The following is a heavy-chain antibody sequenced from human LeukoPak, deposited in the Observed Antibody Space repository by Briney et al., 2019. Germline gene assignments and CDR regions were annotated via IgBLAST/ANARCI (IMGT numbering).Heavy chain of an antibody. CDR1: GGSISSYY. V-gene: IGHV4-59*01. D-gene: IGHD2-2*02. CDR3: ARGDYCSSTSCYRGYYYMDV. Sequence: PSETLSLTCTVSGGSISSYYWSWIRQPPGKGLEWIGYIYYSGSTNYNPSLKSRVTISVDTSKNQFSLKLSSVTAADTAVYYCARGDYCSSTSCYRGYYYMDVWGKGTTVTVSS. CDR2: IYYSGST. J-gene: IGHJ6*03.